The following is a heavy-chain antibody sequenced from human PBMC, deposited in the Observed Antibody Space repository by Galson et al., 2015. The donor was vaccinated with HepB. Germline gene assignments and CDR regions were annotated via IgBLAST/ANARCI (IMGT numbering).Heavy chain of an antibody. V-gene: IGHV3-7*03. CDR1: GFTFSSNW. Sequence: SLRLSCAASGFTFSSNWMTWVRQAPGKGLEWVANIKPDGSERNYVDSVKGRFTISRDNAKNLLYLQMNSLRAEDTAVYYCAKNGVAFDIWGQGTMVIVSS. CDR2: IKPDGSER. D-gene: IGHD2-8*01. J-gene: IGHJ3*02. CDR3: AKNGVAFDI.